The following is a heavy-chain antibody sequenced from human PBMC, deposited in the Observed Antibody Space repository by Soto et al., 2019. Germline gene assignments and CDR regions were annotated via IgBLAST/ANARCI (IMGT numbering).Heavy chain of an antibody. D-gene: IGHD5-12*01. V-gene: IGHV4-59*01. Sequence: SETLSLTCPVSGGSIRSYYWSWIRQPPGKGLEWIGYIYYSGSTNYNPSLKSRVTIPVDTSKNQFSLKLSSVTAADTAVYYCAREGGSGYDLFDYWGQGTLVTVSS. CDR1: GGSIRSYY. CDR3: AREGGSGYDLFDY. CDR2: IYYSGST. J-gene: IGHJ4*02.